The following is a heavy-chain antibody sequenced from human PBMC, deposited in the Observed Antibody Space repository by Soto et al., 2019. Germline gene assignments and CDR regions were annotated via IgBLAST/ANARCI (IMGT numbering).Heavy chain of an antibody. V-gene: IGHV3-21*01. CDR1: GFTFTNYI. J-gene: IGHJ4*02. Sequence: WGSLRLSCTASGFTFTNYIMTWVRQAPGKGLEWASSLSSGSRYVYYVDSVKGRFTISRDDAKNSVYLQMNSLRAEDAAVYYCVRGGSSRSYWGQGSRVTVSS. CDR2: LSSGSRYV. D-gene: IGHD3-16*02. CDR3: VRGGSSRSY.